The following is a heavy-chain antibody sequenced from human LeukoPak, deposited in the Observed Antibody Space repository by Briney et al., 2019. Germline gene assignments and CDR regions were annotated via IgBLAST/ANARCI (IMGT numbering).Heavy chain of an antibody. CDR1: GFTFSSYG. Sequence: GGSLRLSCAASGFTFSSYGMHWVRQAPGKGLEWVAFIRYDGSNKYYADSVKGRFTISRDNSKNTLYLQMNSLRAEDTAVYYCARSLRQLARLPTYWGQGTLVTVPS. CDR3: ARSLRQLARLPTY. CDR2: IRYDGSNK. J-gene: IGHJ4*02. D-gene: IGHD6-6*01. V-gene: IGHV3-30*02.